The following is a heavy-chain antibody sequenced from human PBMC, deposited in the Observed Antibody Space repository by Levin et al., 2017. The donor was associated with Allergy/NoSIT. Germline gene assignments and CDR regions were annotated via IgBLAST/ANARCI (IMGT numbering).Heavy chain of an antibody. CDR1: GFTFSSYA. Sequence: GGSLRLSCAASGFTFSSYAMSWVRQAPGKGLEWVSAISGSGGSTYYADSVKGRFTISRDNSKNTLYLQVNSLRAEDTAVYYCAKHAAYSSSWYVEIYYDYGMDGWGQGTTVTVSS. CDR3: AKHAAYSSSWYVEIYYDYGMDG. J-gene: IGHJ6*02. D-gene: IGHD6-13*01. V-gene: IGHV3-23*01. CDR2: ISGSGGST.